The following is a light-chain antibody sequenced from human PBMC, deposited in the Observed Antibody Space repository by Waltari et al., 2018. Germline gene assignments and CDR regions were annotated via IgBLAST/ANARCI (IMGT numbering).Light chain of an antibody. Sequence: QSVLTQPPSVSAAPGQKVTISCPGRSSNIGTNFVSWYQQLPGTAPKLLIYEDNKRPSTIPDRFSGSKSGTSATLGITGLQTGDEADYYCGTWDNSLDAKLFGGGTRLTVL. CDR2: EDN. CDR1: SSNIGTNF. CDR3: GTWDNSLDAKL. V-gene: IGLV1-51*02. J-gene: IGLJ2*01.